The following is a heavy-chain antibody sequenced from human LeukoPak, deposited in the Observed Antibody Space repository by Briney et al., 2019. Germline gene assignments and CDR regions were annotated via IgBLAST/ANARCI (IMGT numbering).Heavy chain of an antibody. CDR3: TYGSSWTYDFDY. J-gene: IGHJ4*02. D-gene: IGHD6-13*01. CDR1: GFTFNSYE. Sequence: PGGSLRLSCAASGFTFNSYEMNWVRQAPGKGLEWISYISSSGSTIYYADSVKGRFTISRDNSKNTLYLQMNSLRVEDTAVYYCTYGSSWTYDFDYWGQGTLVTVSS. CDR2: ISSSGSTI. V-gene: IGHV3-48*03.